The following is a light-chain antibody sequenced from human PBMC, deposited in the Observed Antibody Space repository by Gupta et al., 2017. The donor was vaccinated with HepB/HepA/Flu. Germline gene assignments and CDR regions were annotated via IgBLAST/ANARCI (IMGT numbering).Light chain of an antibody. V-gene: IGKV3-11*01. CDR3: QQRSNWPPGSLT. Sequence: EIVLTQSPATLSLSPGERATLSCRASQSVSSYLAWYQQKPGQAPRLLIYDASNRATGIPARFSGSGSGTDFTLTISSLEPEDFAVYYCQQRSNWPPGSLTFGGGTXVEIK. CDR2: DAS. J-gene: IGKJ4*01. CDR1: QSVSSY.